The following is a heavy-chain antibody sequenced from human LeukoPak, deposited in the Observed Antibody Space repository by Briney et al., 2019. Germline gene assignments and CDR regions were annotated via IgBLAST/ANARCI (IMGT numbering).Heavy chain of an antibody. Sequence: SETLSLTCTVSGGSISGYYWSWIRQPPGKGLEWIGYIFYSGSTNYNPPLKSRVTISVDTSKNQFSLKLNSVTAADTAVYYCARLDDRAARIAVGRSSTWSSRRGFDYWGQGTLVTVSS. V-gene: IGHV4-59*08. CDR2: IFYSGST. D-gene: IGHD6-13*01. CDR3: ARLDDRAARIAVGRSSTWSSRRGFDY. J-gene: IGHJ4*02. CDR1: GGSISGYY.